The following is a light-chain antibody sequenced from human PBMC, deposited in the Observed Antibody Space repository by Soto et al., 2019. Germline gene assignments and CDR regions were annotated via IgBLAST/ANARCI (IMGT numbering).Light chain of an antibody. Sequence: EIVLTQSPGTLSLPPGERATLSCRDSQSVSSNFVAWYQEKPGQAPRLLIYGASSRATGIPDRFSGSGSGTDFTLTISRLEPEDFAVYYCRQYGRSLASAIGGGTKVDIK. CDR3: RQYGRSLASA. V-gene: IGKV3-20*01. J-gene: IGKJ4*01. CDR1: QSVSSNF. CDR2: GAS.